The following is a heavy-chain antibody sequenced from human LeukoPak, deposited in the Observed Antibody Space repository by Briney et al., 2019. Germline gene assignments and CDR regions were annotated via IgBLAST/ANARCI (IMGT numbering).Heavy chain of an antibody. CDR1: GFTFSNHW. Sequence: GSLRLSCAASGFTFSNHWMSWVRQAPGKGLEWVANIRDDGSEKYYVDSVKGRFTVSRDNVKNSLFLQMNSLRVDDTAVYYCAKSGSSVFWSWGQGTLVTVSS. D-gene: IGHD3-3*02. CDR3: AKSGSSVFWS. CDR2: IRDDGSEK. J-gene: IGHJ5*02. V-gene: IGHV3-7*03.